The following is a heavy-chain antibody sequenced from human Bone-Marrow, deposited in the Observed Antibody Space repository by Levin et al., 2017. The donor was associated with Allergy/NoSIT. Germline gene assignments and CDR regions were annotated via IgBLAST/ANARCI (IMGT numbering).Heavy chain of an antibody. CDR2: MYYVGNT. D-gene: IGHD5-24*01. Sequence: SETLSLTCTVSGASVTSYYWSWIRQSPGKGLEWIGYMYYVGNTYYNPSLKSRVTISVDTSKNQFSLNLRSVTAADTAIYYCAKRGDGYNLAYFDSWGQGTLVTVSS. CDR3: AKRGDGYNLAYFDS. CDR1: GASVTSYY. V-gene: IGHV4-59*02. J-gene: IGHJ4*02.